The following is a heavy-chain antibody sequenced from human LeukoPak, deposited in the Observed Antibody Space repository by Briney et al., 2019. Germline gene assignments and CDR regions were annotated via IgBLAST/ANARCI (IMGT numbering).Heavy chain of an antibody. V-gene: IGHV4-30-2*01. CDR1: GGSISSGGYS. Sequence: PSQTLSLTCAVSGGSISSGGYSWSWIRQPPGKGLEWIGYIYHSGSTYYNPSLKSRVTISVDRSMTTAYLLWSSLKASDTAIYYCARLQSDSHSAQDYWGQGTPVTVSS. CDR2: IYHSGST. CDR3: ARLQSDSHSAQDY. J-gene: IGHJ4*02. D-gene: IGHD4-11*01.